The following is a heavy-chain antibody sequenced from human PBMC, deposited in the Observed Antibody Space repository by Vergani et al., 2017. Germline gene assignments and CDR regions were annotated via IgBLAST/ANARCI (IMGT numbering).Heavy chain of an antibody. CDR3: AKEGGGYCSGGTCYPEY. CDR1: GFTFSFYG. CDR2: IRSDESRR. D-gene: IGHD2-15*01. J-gene: IGHJ4*02. V-gene: IGHV3-30*02. Sequence: QVQVVESGGGVVQPGGSLTLSCAGSGFTFSFYGMHWVRQAPGKGLEWVASIRSDESRRYYGDSMEGPFTISRDNSKNTLYLQMKSLRPEDTAVYYCAKEGGGYCSGGTCYPEYWGQGTLVIVSS.